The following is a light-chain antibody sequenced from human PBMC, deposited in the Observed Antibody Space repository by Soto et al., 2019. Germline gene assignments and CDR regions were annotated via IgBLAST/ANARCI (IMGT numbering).Light chain of an antibody. CDR1: QSVTSSY. J-gene: IGKJ4*01. Sequence: EIVLTQSPGTLSLSPGERATLSCRASQSVTSSYLAWYQQKPGQAPRLLIYGASSMTTGIPDRFSGSGSGTDFTLTISRLEPEDFADYYCQQYGSSPLTFGEGTKVEIK. CDR2: GAS. CDR3: QQYGSSPLT. V-gene: IGKV3-20*01.